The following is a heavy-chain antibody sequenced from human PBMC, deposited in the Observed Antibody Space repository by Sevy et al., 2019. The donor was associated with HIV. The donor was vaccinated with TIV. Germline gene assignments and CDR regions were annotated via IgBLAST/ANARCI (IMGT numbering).Heavy chain of an antibody. D-gene: IGHD3-9*01. CDR1: GGSISSGGYY. Sequence: SETLSLTCTVSGGSISSGGYYWSWIRQHPGKGLEWIGYIYYSGSTYYNPSLKSRVTISVDTSKNQFSLKLSSVTAADTAVYYCARRAWLVGDYYFDYWGQGTLVIVSS. CDR2: IYYSGST. J-gene: IGHJ4*02. V-gene: IGHV4-31*03. CDR3: ARRAWLVGDYYFDY.